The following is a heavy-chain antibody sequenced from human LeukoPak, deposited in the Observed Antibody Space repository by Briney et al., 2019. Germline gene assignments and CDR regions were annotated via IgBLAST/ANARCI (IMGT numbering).Heavy chain of an antibody. CDR3: AKDGVSGSHYADPYYFHY. J-gene: IGHJ4*02. CDR1: GFTFADYA. V-gene: IGHV3-23*01. Sequence: AGGSLRLSCAASGFTFADYAMDWVRQAPGKGLEWVSAISGTSGSTYYADSVKGRFTISRDNSKNTLYLQMNSLRAEDTAVYYCAKDGVSGSHYADPYYFHYWGQGTLVTVSS. D-gene: IGHD3-10*01. CDR2: ISGTSGST.